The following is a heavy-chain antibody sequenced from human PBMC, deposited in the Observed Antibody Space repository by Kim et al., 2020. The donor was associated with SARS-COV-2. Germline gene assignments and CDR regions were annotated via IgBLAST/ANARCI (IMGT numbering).Heavy chain of an antibody. CDR3: ASSNDYGDYLDY. Sequence: SETLSLTCTVSGGSISSGGYYWSWIRQHPGKGLEWIGYIYYSGSTYYNPSLKSRVTISVDTSKNQFSLKLSSVTAADTAVYYCASSNDYGDYLDYWGQGTLVTVSS. D-gene: IGHD4-17*01. CDR2: IYYSGST. J-gene: IGHJ4*02. CDR1: GGSISSGGYY. V-gene: IGHV4-31*03.